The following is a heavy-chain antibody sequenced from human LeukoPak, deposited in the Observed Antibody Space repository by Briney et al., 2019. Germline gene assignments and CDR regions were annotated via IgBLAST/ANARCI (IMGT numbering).Heavy chain of an antibody. CDR2: INHSGST. D-gene: IGHD6-19*01. CDR3: ARKSSGWYTEYFQH. CDR1: GGSFSGYY. V-gene: IGHV4-34*01. J-gene: IGHJ1*01. Sequence: SETLSLTCAVYGGSFSGYYWSWIRQPPGKGLEWIGEINHSGSTNYNPSLKSRVTISVDTSKNQFSLKLSSVTAADTAVYYCARKSSGWYTEYFQHWGQGTLVTVSS.